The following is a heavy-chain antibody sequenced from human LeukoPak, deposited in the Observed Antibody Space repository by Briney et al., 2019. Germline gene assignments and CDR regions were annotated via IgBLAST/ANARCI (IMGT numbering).Heavy chain of an antibody. CDR1: GGTFGSYA. V-gene: IGHV1-69*01. CDR2: IIPIFGTA. CDR3: ARARGGVDYVWGSYRHGYYYGMDV. D-gene: IGHD3-16*02. Sequence: SVKVSCKASGGTFGSYAISWVRQAPGQGLEWMGGIIPIFGTANYAQKFQSRVTITADESTSTAYMELSSLRSEDTAVYYCARARGGVDYVWGSYRHGYYYGMDVWGQGTTVTVSS. J-gene: IGHJ6*02.